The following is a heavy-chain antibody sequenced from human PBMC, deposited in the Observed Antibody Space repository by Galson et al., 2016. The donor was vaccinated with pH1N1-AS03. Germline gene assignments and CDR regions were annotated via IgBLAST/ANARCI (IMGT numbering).Heavy chain of an antibody. V-gene: IGHV4-59*08. CDR1: GGSINNHY. D-gene: IGHD2-15*01. Sequence: SETLSLTCTVSGGSINNHYLSWIRQPPGKGLEWIGYIDNTESTTYNPSLQSRLTMSVDTSKNQFSLRLRSVTAADTAVYYCARLFMEGLCSGGSCHQTNAFDMWGQGTMVTVSS. J-gene: IGHJ3*02. CDR3: ARLFMEGLCSGGSCHQTNAFDM. CDR2: IDNTEST.